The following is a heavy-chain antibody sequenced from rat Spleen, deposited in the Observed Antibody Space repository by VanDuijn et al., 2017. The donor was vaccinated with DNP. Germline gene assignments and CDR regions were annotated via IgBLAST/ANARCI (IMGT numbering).Heavy chain of an antibody. Sequence: EVQLVESGGGLVQPGRSLKLSCAASGFTFGNYGFAWVRQTPKNGLEWVASIGTGGGDTYYRDSVKGRFTISRDNAKNTQYLQMDSLRSDDTATYYCARGADGFDYWGQGLMVTVSS. CDR2: IGTGGGDT. V-gene: IGHV5S14*01. J-gene: IGHJ2*01. CDR1: GFTFGNYG. D-gene: IGHD1-6*01. CDR3: ARGADGFDY.